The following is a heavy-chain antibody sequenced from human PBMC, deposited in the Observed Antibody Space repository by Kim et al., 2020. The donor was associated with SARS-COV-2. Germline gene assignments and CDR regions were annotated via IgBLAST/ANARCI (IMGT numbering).Heavy chain of an antibody. CDR3: AKAQGSGSFLYYYYGMDV. CDR1: GFTFSSYG. V-gene: IGHV3-33*06. CDR2: IWYDGSNK. J-gene: IGHJ6*02. D-gene: IGHD3-10*01. Sequence: GGSLRLSCAASGFTFSSYGMHWVRQAPGKGLEWVAVIWYDGSNKYYADSVKGRFTISRDNSKNTLYLQMNSLRAEDTAVYYCAKAQGSGSFLYYYYGMDVWGQGTTVTVSS.